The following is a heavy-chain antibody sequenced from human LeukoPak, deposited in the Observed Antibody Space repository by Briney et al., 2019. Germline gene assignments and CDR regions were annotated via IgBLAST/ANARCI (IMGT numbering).Heavy chain of an antibody. CDR1: GFTFSSYG. Sequence: GRSLRLSCAASGFTFSSYGMHWVRQAPGKGLEWVAVISYDGSNKYYADSVKGRFTISRDNSKNTLYLQMNSLRAEDTAVYYCAKDPQRYCSSTSCWDWFDPWGRGTLVTVSS. D-gene: IGHD2-2*01. J-gene: IGHJ5*02. CDR2: ISYDGSNK. V-gene: IGHV3-30*18. CDR3: AKDPQRYCSSTSCWDWFDP.